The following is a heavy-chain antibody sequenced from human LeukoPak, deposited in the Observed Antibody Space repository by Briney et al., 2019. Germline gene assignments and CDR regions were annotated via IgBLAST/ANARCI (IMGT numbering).Heavy chain of an antibody. CDR1: GFNVRTSY. V-gene: IGHV3-53*01. Sequence: GGSLRLSCAVSGFNVRTSYMSWVRQAPGKGLEWVSVIFRDGSTYYGDSVRGRFSISRDNSKNMVYLQMNNLRAEDTAVYFCARDFFDFWSGSWVWGQGTLVTVSS. J-gene: IGHJ4*02. D-gene: IGHD3-3*01. CDR2: IFRDGST. CDR3: ARDFFDFWSGSWV.